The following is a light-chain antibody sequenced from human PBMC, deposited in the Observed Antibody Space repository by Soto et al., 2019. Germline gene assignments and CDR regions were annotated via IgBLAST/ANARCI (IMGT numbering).Light chain of an antibody. CDR3: QQANSLPRT. J-gene: IGKJ1*01. CDR2: AVS. V-gene: IGKV1-12*01. CDR1: QGISSW. Sequence: DIQMTQSPSSVSASVGDRVTITWRASQGISSWLGWYQQKPGKAPQLLTYAVSSLQSGVPSRLSGSGSGTDFTHTLRSLQPEGFATYYCQQANSLPRTFGQGPTVDI.